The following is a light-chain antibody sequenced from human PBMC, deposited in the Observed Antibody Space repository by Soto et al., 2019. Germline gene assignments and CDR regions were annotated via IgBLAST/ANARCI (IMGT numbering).Light chain of an antibody. Sequence: DIQMTQSPSSLSACVGDRVTITCRASQSIRSYLNWDQQKPGKAPKLLIYAASSLQSGVPSRFSGSGSGTHFTLTISSLQPEDFATHYCQQSYSTPRTFGGGTKVDIK. CDR1: QSIRSY. J-gene: IGKJ4*02. CDR2: AAS. V-gene: IGKV1-39*01. CDR3: QQSYSTPRT.